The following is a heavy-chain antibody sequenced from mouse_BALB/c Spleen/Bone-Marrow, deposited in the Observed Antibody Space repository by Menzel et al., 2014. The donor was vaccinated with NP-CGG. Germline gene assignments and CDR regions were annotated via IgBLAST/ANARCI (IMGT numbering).Heavy chain of an antibody. CDR3: TRAPYHNSFFDF. CDR2: IISGGSHT. D-gene: IGHD1-3*01. Sequence: EVKVEESGGGLVKPGGSLKLSCAASGFTFSTYTMSWVRQTPEKRLEWVATIISGGSHTYYPDSVKGRFTVSRDNAKNTLFLQMNSLKSKDTALYYGTRAPYHNSFFDFWGQGTTLTVSS. V-gene: IGHV5-6-4*01. J-gene: IGHJ2*01. CDR1: GFTFSTYT.